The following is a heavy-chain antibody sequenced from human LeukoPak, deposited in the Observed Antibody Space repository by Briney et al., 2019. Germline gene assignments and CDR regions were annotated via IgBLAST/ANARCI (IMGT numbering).Heavy chain of an antibody. Sequence: GGSLRLSCAASGLTFIGYAMSWVRQAPGRGLEWVSAISGSGGSTYYADSVKGRFTISRDNSKNTLYLQMNSLRAEDTAVYYCATSYYYGSGSYYNGAPFDYWGQGTLVTVSS. CDR3: ATSYYYGSGSYYNGAPFDY. CDR2: ISGSGGST. J-gene: IGHJ4*02. CDR1: GLTFIGYA. D-gene: IGHD3-10*01. V-gene: IGHV3-23*01.